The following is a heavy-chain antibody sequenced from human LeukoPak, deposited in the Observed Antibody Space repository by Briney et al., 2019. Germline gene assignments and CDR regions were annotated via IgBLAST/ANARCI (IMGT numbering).Heavy chain of an antibody. V-gene: IGHV1-18*01. Sequence: ASVKVSCKASGYTFTSYGISWVRQAPGQGLEWMGWISAYNGNTNYAQKLQGRVTMTTDTSTSTAYMELRSLRSDDTAVYYCARGNEVVYSGSLGDAFDIWGQGTMVTVSS. CDR3: ARGNEVVYSGSLGDAFDI. CDR1: GYTFTSYG. D-gene: IGHD6-13*01. J-gene: IGHJ3*02. CDR2: ISAYNGNT.